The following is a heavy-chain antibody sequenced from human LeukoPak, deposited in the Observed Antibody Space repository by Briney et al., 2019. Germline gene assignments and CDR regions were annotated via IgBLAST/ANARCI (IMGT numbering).Heavy chain of an antibody. Sequence: ASVKVSCKASGYTFTSYAMNWVRQAPGQGLEWMGWINTNTGNPTYAQGFTGRSVFSLDTSVSTAYLQISSLKAEDTAVYYCARGEAVAGTRYYYYYYMDVWGKGTTVTVSS. V-gene: IGHV7-4-1*02. D-gene: IGHD6-19*01. CDR3: ARGEAVAGTRYYYYYYMDV. CDR2: INTNTGNP. J-gene: IGHJ6*03. CDR1: GYTFTSYA.